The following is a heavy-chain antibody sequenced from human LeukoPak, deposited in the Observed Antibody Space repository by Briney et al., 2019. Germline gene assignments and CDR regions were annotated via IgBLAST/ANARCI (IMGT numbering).Heavy chain of an antibody. CDR2: IRNDETGQ. CDR1: GFTFSNNG. J-gene: IGHJ4*02. V-gene: IGHV3-30*02. CDR3: AIQGNTWFYFDS. Sequence: GGSLRLSCAASGFTFSNNGMHWVRQPPGKGLEWVSFIRNDETGQNYADSVKGRFTISRDNSKRTLYLQMNSLRPEDTAVYYCAIQGNTWFYFDSWGQGTLVAVSS. D-gene: IGHD6-13*01.